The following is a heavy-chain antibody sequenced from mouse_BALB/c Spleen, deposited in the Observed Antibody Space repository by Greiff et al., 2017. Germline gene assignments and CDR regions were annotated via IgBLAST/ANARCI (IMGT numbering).Heavy chain of an antibody. D-gene: IGHD1-1*01. V-gene: IGHV5-6-4*01. CDR1: GFTFSSYT. J-gene: IGHJ2*01. CDR3: TRPSTGGYFDY. CDR2: ISSGGSYT. Sequence: EVQRVESGGGLVKPGGSLKLSCAASGFTFSSYTMSWVRQTPEKRLEWVATISSGGSYTYYPDSVKGRFTISRDNAKNTLYLQMSSLKSEDTAMYYCTRPSTGGYFDYWGQGTTLTVSS.